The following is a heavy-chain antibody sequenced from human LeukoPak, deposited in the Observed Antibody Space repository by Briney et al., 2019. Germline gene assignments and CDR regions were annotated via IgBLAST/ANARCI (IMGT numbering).Heavy chain of an antibody. Sequence: ASVKVSCKTSGYTFTGYYMHWVRQAPGQGLEWMGWINPNSGGTNYAQKFQGRVTMTRDTSISTAYMELSRLRSEDTAVYYCAREGTTVKHYYYYGMDVWGQGTTVTVSS. D-gene: IGHD4-17*01. CDR2: INPNSGGT. CDR1: GYTFTGYY. V-gene: IGHV1-2*02. CDR3: AREGTTVKHYYYYGMDV. J-gene: IGHJ6*02.